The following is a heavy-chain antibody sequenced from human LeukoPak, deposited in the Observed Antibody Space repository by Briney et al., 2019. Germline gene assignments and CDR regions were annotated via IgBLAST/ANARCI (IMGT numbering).Heavy chain of an antibody. CDR1: GYTFTSYG. CDR3: ARAGLDFWSGRYYYYGMDV. J-gene: IGHJ6*02. CDR2: ISAYNGNT. D-gene: IGHD3-3*01. Sequence: GASVKVSCKASGYTFTSYGISWVRQAPGQGLEWMGWISAYNGNTNYAQKLQGRVTMTTDTSTSTAYMELRSLRSDDTAVYYCARAGLDFWSGRYYYYGMDVWGQGTTVTVSS. V-gene: IGHV1-18*01.